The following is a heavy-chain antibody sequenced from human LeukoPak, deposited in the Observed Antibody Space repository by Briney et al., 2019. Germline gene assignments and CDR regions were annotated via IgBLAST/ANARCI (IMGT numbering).Heavy chain of an antibody. V-gene: IGHV3-74*01. D-gene: IGHD6-19*01. CDR1: GFTFSSYW. Sequence: GGSLRLSCAASGFTFSSYWMHWVRQAPGKRLVWVSRINSDGSSTSYADSVKGRFTISRDNAKNTLYLQMNSLRAEDTAVYYCARGWYRGVTFDYWGQGTLVTVSS. J-gene: IGHJ4*02. CDR2: INSDGSST. CDR3: ARGWYRGVTFDY.